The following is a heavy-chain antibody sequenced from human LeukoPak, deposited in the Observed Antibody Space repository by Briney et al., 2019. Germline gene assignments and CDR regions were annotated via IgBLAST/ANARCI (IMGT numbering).Heavy chain of an antibody. CDR1: GYTFTSYG. J-gene: IGHJ6*02. CDR3: ARDPKFYYYYYGMDV. CDR2: ISAYNGNT. Sequence: ASVKVSCTASGYTFTSYGISWVRQAPGQGLEWMGWISAYNGNTNYAQKLQGRVTMTTDTSTSTAYMELRSLRSDDTAVYYCARDPKFYYYYYGMDVWGQGTTVTVSS. V-gene: IGHV1-18*01.